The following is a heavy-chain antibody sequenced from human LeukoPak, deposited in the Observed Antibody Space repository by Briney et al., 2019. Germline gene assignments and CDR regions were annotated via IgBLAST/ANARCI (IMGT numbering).Heavy chain of an antibody. D-gene: IGHD6-19*01. CDR3: ARSSDSSGYYGGGIIDY. Sequence: PSETLSLTCTVSGGSISSGGYYWSWIRQHPGTGLEWLGYIYYSGSTYYNPSLKSRVTISVDTSKNQFSPKLSSVTAADTAVYYCARSSDSSGYYGGGIIDYWGQGTLVTVSS. CDR2: IYYSGST. J-gene: IGHJ4*02. CDR1: GGSISSGGYY. V-gene: IGHV4-31*03.